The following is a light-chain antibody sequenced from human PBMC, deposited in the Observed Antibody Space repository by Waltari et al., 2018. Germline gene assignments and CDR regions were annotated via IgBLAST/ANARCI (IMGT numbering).Light chain of an antibody. V-gene: IGKV1-5*01. CDR1: QSISSW. Sequence: DIQMTQSPSTLSASVGDRVTLTCRASQSISSWLAWYQQRPGKDPKLLIYDAYSLKSGVPSRFSGSGCGTEFTLTISSLQPDDFATYYCQQYNSSSGTFGQGTEVEIK. J-gene: IGKJ1*01. CDR3: QQYNSSSGT. CDR2: DAY.